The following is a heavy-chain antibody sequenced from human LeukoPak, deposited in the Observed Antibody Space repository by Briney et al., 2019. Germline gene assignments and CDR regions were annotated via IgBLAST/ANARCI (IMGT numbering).Heavy chain of an antibody. CDR2: IYYGGST. Sequence: PSQTLSLTCTVSGGSISSGDYYWSWIRQPPGKGLEWIGYIYYGGSTYYNPSLKSRVTISVDTSKNQFSLKLSSVTAADTAVYYCARTELLPNYYYYYGMDVWGQGTTVTVSS. D-gene: IGHD2-15*01. V-gene: IGHV4-30-4*01. J-gene: IGHJ6*02. CDR1: GGSISSGDYY. CDR3: ARTELLPNYYYYYGMDV.